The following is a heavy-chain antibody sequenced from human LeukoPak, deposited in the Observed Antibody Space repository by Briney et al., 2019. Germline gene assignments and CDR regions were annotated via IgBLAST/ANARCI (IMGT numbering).Heavy chain of an antibody. CDR2: INPNSGGT. D-gene: IGHD3-16*01. V-gene: IGHV1-2*02. Sequence: ASVKVSCKASGYTLTGYFMQWVRQAPGQGLEWMGWINPNSGGTNYAQKFQGRVTMTRDTSISTTYMELSSLRSDDTAMYFCARLPTFHGGPTDYWGQGTLVTVSS. CDR3: ARLPTFHGGPTDY. CDR1: GYTLTGYF. J-gene: IGHJ4*02.